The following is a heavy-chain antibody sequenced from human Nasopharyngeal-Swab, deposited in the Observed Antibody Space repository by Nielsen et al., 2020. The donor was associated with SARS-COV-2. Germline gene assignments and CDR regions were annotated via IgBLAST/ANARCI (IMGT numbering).Heavy chain of an antibody. D-gene: IGHD6-13*01. Sequence: ASVKVSCKASGYTFTSCSMHWVRQAPGQRLEWMGWINAGNGNTKYSQQFQGRVTITRDTSASTAYMELSSLRSEDMAVYYCALFSSSWTALYFDYWGQGTLVTVSS. CDR3: ALFSSSWTALYFDY. J-gene: IGHJ4*02. CDR1: GYTFTSCS. CDR2: INAGNGNT. V-gene: IGHV1-3*01.